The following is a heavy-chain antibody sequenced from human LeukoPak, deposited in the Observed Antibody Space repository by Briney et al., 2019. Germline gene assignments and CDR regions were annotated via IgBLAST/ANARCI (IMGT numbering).Heavy chain of an antibody. Sequence: ASVKVSCKGSGYTFTGYYMHWVRQAPGQGLEWMGWINPNSGGTNYAQKFQGRVTMTRDTSISTAYMELSRLRSDDTALYYCARVTPQAAEYFQHWGQGTLVTVSS. D-gene: IGHD2-15*01. J-gene: IGHJ1*01. CDR1: GYTFTGYY. V-gene: IGHV1-2*02. CDR3: ARVTPQAAEYFQH. CDR2: INPNSGGT.